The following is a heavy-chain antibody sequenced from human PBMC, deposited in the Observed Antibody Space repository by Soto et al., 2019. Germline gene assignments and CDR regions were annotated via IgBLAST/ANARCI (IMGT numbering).Heavy chain of an antibody. V-gene: IGHV3-23*01. D-gene: IGHD3-22*01. CDR2: LSGGGGST. J-gene: IGHJ4*02. CDR1: GFTFGAFA. CDR3: AKIRYYYDSSGYPTAFDY. Sequence: GGSLRLSCAASGFTFGAFAMAWVRQRPGNGLEWVSSLSGGGGSTYYNNSVRGRFTISRDNSNSTLFLQMNNLRAEDTAVYYCAKIRYYYDSSGYPTAFDYWGQGTLVTVSS.